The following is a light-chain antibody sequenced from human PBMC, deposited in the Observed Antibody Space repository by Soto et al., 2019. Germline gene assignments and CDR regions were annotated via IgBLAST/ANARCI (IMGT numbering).Light chain of an antibody. Sequence: EIVLTQSPATLSLSPGERATLSCRASQSVSSNYFAWYQQRPGQAPRLLIYGISSRATGVPDRFSASGSGTDFTLNISRLEPEDFAVYYCQQYGLLPPCTFGQGTKVDIK. CDR1: QSVSSNY. V-gene: IGKV3-20*01. CDR2: GIS. J-gene: IGKJ1*01. CDR3: QQYGLLPPCT.